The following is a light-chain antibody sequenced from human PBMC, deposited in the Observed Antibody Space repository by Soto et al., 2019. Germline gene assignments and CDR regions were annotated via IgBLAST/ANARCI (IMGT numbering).Light chain of an antibody. J-gene: IGKJ2*01. CDR3: QQCYSTPYT. V-gene: IGKV1-39*01. CDR1: QSISNY. Sequence: DIQMTQSPSSLSASVGDRVTITCRASQSISNYLNWYQQTPGKAPKRLIYGESSLQSGVPSRSSGSGSGTDFTLTISSLQPEDFATYYCQQCYSTPYTFGQGTKVDIK. CDR2: GES.